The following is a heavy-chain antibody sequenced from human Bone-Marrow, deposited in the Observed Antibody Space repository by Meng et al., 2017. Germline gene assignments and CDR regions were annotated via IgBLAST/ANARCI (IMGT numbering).Heavy chain of an antibody. J-gene: IGHJ3*02. CDR1: GFTFDDYG. D-gene: IGHD6-19*01. CDR3: AKALEQWLVTSDAFDI. V-gene: IGHV3-23*01. Sequence: GESLKISCAASGFTFDDYGMSWVRQAPGKGLEWVSAISGSGGSTYYADSVKGRFTISRDNSKNTLYLQMNSLRAEDTAVYYCAKALEQWLVTSDAFDIWGQGTMVTVSS. CDR2: ISGSGGST.